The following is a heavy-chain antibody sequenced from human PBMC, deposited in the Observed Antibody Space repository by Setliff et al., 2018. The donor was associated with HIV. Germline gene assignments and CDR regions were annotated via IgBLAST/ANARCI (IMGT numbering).Heavy chain of an antibody. CDR1: GGTFSSYT. D-gene: IGHD3-22*01. CDR2: IIPILGIA. J-gene: IGHJ3*02. Sequence: ASVKVSCKASGGTFSSYTISWVRQAPGQGLEWMGRIIPILGIANYAQKFQGRVTITADKSTSTAYMELSSLRSEDTAVYYCARERGYFRITMIVVAAFDIWGQGTMVTVSS. CDR3: ARERGYFRITMIVVAAFDI. V-gene: IGHV1-69*04.